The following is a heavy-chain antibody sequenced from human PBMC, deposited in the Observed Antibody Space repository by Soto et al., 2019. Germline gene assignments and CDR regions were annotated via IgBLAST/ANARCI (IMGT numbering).Heavy chain of an antibody. CDR3: ARRTGTAPRFDY. V-gene: IGHV3-30-3*01. J-gene: IGHJ4*02. D-gene: IGHD1-7*01. Sequence: QVQLVESGGGVVQPGRSLRLSCSASGFTFSDFEMYWVRQAPGQGLDWVSFLSYDGSNQYYAGSVKGRFTVSRDNSKNTLFLLMNSLRPEDTAVYFCARRTGTAPRFDYWGQGTLVTVSS. CDR2: LSYDGSNQ. CDR1: GFTFSDFE.